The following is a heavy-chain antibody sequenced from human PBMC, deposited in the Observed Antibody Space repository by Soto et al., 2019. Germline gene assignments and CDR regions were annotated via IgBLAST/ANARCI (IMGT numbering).Heavy chain of an antibody. CDR3: AKDQGGYMVSGMDV. D-gene: IGHD2-2*02. CDR1: GYTFTDYY. Sequence: QVQLVQSRAEVKKPGASVNVSCKASGYTFTDYYIYWLRQAPGHGLEWMGWINPNSGATNYAHNFKGRITMTRETSIREAYMELSRLSSDDTAVYYCAKDQGGYMVSGMDVWGQGTTVTVSS. V-gene: IGHV1-2*02. CDR2: INPNSGAT. J-gene: IGHJ6*02.